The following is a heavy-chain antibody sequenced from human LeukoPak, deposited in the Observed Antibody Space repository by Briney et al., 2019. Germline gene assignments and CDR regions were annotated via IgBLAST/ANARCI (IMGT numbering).Heavy chain of an antibody. CDR1: VYTFTDNG. J-gene: IGHJ4*02. Sequence: ASVTVSFTSSVYTFTDNGISWVRQAPGEGKEWMAWISANSGKTNYPQRFQGRVPMTRETPSSTVYIELRSLRSDDTAVYFCARDKNYRFDSWGQGTLVSVTS. D-gene: IGHD3-16*02. CDR2: ISANSGKT. CDR3: ARDKNYRFDS. V-gene: IGHV1-18*01.